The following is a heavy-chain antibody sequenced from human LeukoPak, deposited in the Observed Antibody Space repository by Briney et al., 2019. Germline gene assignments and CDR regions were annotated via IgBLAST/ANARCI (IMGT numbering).Heavy chain of an antibody. CDR1: GFTFSSYW. D-gene: IGHD6-6*01. CDR2: ISTDGSST. Sequence: PGGSLSLSCAPSGFTFSSYWMHWVRQAPGKGLVWVSRISTDGSSTNSADSAKGRLTISRDNAKNTLYLQMNSLRAEETAVYYCVREYSSSSGRAFDMWGQGTMVTVSP. CDR3: VREYSSSSGRAFDM. V-gene: IGHV3-74*01. J-gene: IGHJ3*02.